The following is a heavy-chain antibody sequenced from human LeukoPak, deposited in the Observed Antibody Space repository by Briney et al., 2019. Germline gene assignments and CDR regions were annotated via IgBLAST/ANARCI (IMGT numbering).Heavy chain of an antibody. CDR2: ISAYNGNT. CDR1: GYTFTSYG. V-gene: IGHV1-18*01. CDR3: ATDRQGSSPRWGAFDI. D-gene: IGHD6-6*01. Sequence: GASVKVSCKASGYTFTSYGISWVRQAPGQGLEWMGWISAYNGNTNYAQKLQGRVTMTTDTSTSTAYMELRSLRSDDTAVYYCATDRQGSSPRWGAFDIWGQGTMVTVSS. J-gene: IGHJ3*02.